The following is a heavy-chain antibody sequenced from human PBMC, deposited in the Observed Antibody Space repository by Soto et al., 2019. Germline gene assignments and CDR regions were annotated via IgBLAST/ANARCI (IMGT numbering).Heavy chain of an antibody. CDR1: GGSFSGYY. J-gene: IGHJ6*02. D-gene: IGHD6-13*01. CDR3: ASSNIAAAGFYYYGMDV. CDR2: INHSGST. Sequence: SETLSLTCAVYGGSFSGYYWSWIRQPPGKGLEWIGEINHSGSTNYNPSLKSRVTISVDTSKNQFSLKLSSVTAADTAVYYCASSNIAAAGFYYYGMDVWGRGTTVTSP. V-gene: IGHV4-34*01.